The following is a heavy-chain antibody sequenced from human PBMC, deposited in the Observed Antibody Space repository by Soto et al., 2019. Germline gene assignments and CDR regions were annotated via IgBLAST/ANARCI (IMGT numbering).Heavy chain of an antibody. Sequence: GGSLRLSCAASGFTFSSYWMHWVRQAPGKGLVWVSRINSDGSSTSYADSVKGRFTISRDNAKNTLYLQMNSLRAEDTAVYYFARGGGWDYGLAAFDIWGQGTMVTVSS. CDR3: ARGGGWDYGLAAFDI. D-gene: IGHD6-19*01. CDR2: INSDGSST. CDR1: GFTFSSYW. V-gene: IGHV3-74*01. J-gene: IGHJ3*02.